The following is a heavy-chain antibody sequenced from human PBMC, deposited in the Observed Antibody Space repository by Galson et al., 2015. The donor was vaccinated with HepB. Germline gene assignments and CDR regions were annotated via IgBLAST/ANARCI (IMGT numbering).Heavy chain of an antibody. CDR1: GFTFSSYG. D-gene: IGHD6-19*01. V-gene: IGHV3-23*01. CDR2: VMSGSGGA. Sequence: SLRLSCAASGFTFSSYGMIWVRQAPGKGLEWVSAVMSGSGGAFYADSVKGRFTISRDNSKNTLSLQMSSLGAEDTAVYYCAKCGVLSSGWCNYFDPWGQGTLVTVSS. CDR3: AKCGVLSSGWCNYFDP. J-gene: IGHJ5*02.